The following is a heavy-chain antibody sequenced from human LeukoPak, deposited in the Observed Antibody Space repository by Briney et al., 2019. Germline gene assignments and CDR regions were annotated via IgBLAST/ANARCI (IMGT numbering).Heavy chain of an antibody. CDR1: GGSISSYY. CDR2: IYASGIT. V-gene: IGHV4-4*07. D-gene: IGHD1-1*01. CDR3: ARDRGTSYYYYGMDV. Sequence: SETLSLTCTVSGGSISSYYWSWIRQPAGKGLEWIGRIYASGITNYNPSLKSRVTMSVDTSKNQFSLKLSSVTAADTAVYYCARDRGTSYYYYGMDVWGQGTTVTVSS. J-gene: IGHJ6*02.